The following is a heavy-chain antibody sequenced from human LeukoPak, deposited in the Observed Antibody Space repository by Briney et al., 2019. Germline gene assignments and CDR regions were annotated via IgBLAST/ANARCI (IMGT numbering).Heavy chain of an antibody. J-gene: IGHJ1*01. D-gene: IGHD4-23*01. CDR1: GYTFTSYY. V-gene: IGHV1-46*01. CDR3: ARESTSVVSAEYFQH. CDR2: INPSGGST. Sequence: GASAKVSCKASGYTFTSYYMHWVRQAPGQGLEWMGIINPSGGSTSYAQKFQGRVTMTRDTSTSTVYMELSSLRSEDTAVYYCARESTSVVSAEYFQHWGQGTLVTVSS.